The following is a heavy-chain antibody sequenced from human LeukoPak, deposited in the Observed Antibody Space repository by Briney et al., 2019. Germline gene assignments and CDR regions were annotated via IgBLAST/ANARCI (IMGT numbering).Heavy chain of an antibody. V-gene: IGHV3-7*01. Sequence: GGSLRLSCAASGFTFSSYWMSWVRQAPGKGLEWVANIKQDGSEKYYVDSVRGRFTISRDNAKNSLYLQMSSLRAEDTAVYFCARDVGYNRFDQWGQGTLVTVSS. J-gene: IGHJ4*02. D-gene: IGHD5-24*01. CDR1: GFTFSSYW. CDR3: ARDVGYNRFDQ. CDR2: IKQDGSEK.